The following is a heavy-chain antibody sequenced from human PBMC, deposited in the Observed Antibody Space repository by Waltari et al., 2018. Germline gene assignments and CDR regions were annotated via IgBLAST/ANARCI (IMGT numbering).Heavy chain of an antibody. V-gene: IGHV1-3*01. CDR3: ARDSDYYDSSGYGNWFDP. CDR2: INAAHGST. Sequence: QVQLVQSGAEVKKPGASVKVSCKTSGYTFSIYGLHWVRQAPGQGLEWMGWINAAHGSTKYSQKFQGRLTITRDTSASTIYMELSSLRSEDTAMYYCARDSDYYDSSGYGNWFDPWAQGTLVTVSS. D-gene: IGHD3-22*01. CDR1: GYTFSIYG. J-gene: IGHJ5*02.